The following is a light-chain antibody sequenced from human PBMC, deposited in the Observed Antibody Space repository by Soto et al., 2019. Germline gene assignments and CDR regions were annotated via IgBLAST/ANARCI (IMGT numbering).Light chain of an antibody. CDR3: SSYTSSGTPYV. CDR2: KVS. Sequence: QSALIQPSSVSGSPGQSITISCTGTSSDVGGYNYVSWYQQHPGKAPKLMIYKVSHRPSGVSYRFSGSKSGKMASLTISGLQAEDEADYYCSSYTSSGTPYVFGTGTKVTVL. CDR1: SSDVGGYNY. V-gene: IGLV2-14*01. J-gene: IGLJ1*01.